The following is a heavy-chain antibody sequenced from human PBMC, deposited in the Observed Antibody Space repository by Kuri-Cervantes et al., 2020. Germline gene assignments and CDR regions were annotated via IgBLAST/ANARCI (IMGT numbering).Heavy chain of an antibody. Sequence: ASVKVSCKASGYTFTSYYMHWVRQAPGQGLEWMGIINPSGGSTSYVQKFQGRVTMTRDTSTSTVYMELSSLRSEDTAVYYCARDLTSEGDGYNSYYYYGMDVWGQGTTVTVSS. D-gene: IGHD5-24*01. CDR2: INPSGGST. J-gene: IGHJ6*02. CDR3: ARDLTSEGDGYNSYYYYGMDV. V-gene: IGHV1-46*01. CDR1: GYTFTSYY.